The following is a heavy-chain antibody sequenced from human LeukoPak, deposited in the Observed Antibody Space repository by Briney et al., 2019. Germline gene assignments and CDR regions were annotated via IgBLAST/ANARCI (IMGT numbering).Heavy chain of an antibody. CDR1: GGSISSGSYY. J-gene: IGHJ6*03. CDR3: ARAYPSSSWYMETPYYYYYYMDV. D-gene: IGHD6-13*01. Sequence: SKTLSLTCTVSGGSISSGSYYWSWIRQPAGKGLEWIVRIYTGGSTNYNPSLKSRVTISVDTSKNQFSLKLSSVTAADTAVYYCARAYPSSSWYMETPYYYYYYMDVWGKGTTVTVSS. CDR2: IYTGGST. V-gene: IGHV4-61*02.